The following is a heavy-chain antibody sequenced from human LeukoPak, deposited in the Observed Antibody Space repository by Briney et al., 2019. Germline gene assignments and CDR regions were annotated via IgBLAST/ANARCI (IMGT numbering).Heavy chain of an antibody. Sequence: SETLSLTCAVYGGSFSRYYWSWIRQPPGKGLEWIGGIYYSGSTYHNPTLKSRVTISVDTSKNQFSLNRSSDTAADTAVYYWARTAGDNQWLVKNPRHFDYWGQGTLVTVSS. V-gene: IGHV4-34*01. CDR2: IYYSGST. CDR3: ARTAGDNQWLVKNPRHFDY. D-gene: IGHD6-19*01. J-gene: IGHJ4*02. CDR1: GGSFSRYY.